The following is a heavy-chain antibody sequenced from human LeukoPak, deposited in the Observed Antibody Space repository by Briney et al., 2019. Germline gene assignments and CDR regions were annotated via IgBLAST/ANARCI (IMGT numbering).Heavy chain of an antibody. CDR1: GYTLTDLS. Sequence: GASVKVSCKVSGYTLTDLSMHWVRQAPGKGLEWMGGFDPEDGETIYAQKFQGRVTMTEDTSTDTAYMELSSLRSEDTAVYYCAIRTADSYGFDAFDIWGQGTMVTVSS. D-gene: IGHD5-18*01. CDR3: AIRTADSYGFDAFDI. CDR2: FDPEDGET. J-gene: IGHJ3*02. V-gene: IGHV1-24*01.